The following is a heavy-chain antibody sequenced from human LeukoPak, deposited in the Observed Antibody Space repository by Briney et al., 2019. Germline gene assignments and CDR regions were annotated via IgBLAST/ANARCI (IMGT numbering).Heavy chain of an antibody. Sequence: SETLSLTCAVDGGSFSGYYWSWIRQPPGKGLEWIGEINHSGSTNYNPSLKSRVTISVDTSKNQFSLKLSSVTAADTAVYYCARGSKAAAEYYFDYWGQGTLVTVSS. CDR3: ARGSKAAAEYYFDY. CDR2: INHSGST. D-gene: IGHD6-13*01. CDR1: GGSFSGYY. V-gene: IGHV4-34*01. J-gene: IGHJ4*02.